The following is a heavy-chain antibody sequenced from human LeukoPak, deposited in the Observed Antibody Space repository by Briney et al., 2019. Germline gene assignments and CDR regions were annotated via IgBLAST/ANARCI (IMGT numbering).Heavy chain of an antibody. CDR1: GFTFSSYW. J-gene: IGHJ5*02. Sequence: GGSLRLSCAASGFTFSSYWVSWVRQAPGKGLEWVANIKQDGSEKYYVDSVKGRFTISRDNAKNSLYPQMNSLRAEDTAVYYCARASVGSSSWFNWFDPWGQGTLVTVSS. CDR2: IKQDGSEK. D-gene: IGHD6-13*01. CDR3: ARASVGSSSWFNWFDP. V-gene: IGHV3-7*01.